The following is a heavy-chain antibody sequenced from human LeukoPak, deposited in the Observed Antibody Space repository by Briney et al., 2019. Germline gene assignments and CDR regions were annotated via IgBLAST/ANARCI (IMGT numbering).Heavy chain of an antibody. CDR1: GYTFTSYG. V-gene: IGHV1-18*01. J-gene: IGHJ6*04. D-gene: IGHD6-6*01. CDR3: ARARGAARPGGMDV. CDR2: ISAYNGNT. Sequence: ASVKVSCKASGYTFTSYGISWVRQAPGQGLEWMGWISAYNGNTNYAQKLQGRVTMTRDTSTSTAYMELRSLRSDDTAVYYCARARGAARPGGMDVWGKGTTVTVSS.